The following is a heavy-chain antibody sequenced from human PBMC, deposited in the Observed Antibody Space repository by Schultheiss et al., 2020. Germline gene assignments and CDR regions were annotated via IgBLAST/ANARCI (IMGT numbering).Heavy chain of an antibody. V-gene: IGHV3-30*18. Sequence: GESLKISCAAAGFNFNRYGMHWVRQAPGRGLEWVAGISYDGSNKYYADSVKGRFTISRDNSKNTLFLQMNGLRAEDTAVYYCAKEQGHYCRDDCDFDCWGQGTLVTVSS. D-gene: IGHD2-21*02. CDR2: ISYDGSNK. CDR3: AKEQGHYCRDDCDFDC. J-gene: IGHJ4*02. CDR1: GFNFNRYG.